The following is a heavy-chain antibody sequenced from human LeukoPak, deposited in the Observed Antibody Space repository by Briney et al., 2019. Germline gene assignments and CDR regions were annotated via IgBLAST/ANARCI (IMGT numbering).Heavy chain of an antibody. Sequence: GGSLRLSCAASGFTFSNYWMHWVRQAPGKGLVWVSRINSDGSSTRDADSVKGRFTISRDNAKNTLYLQMNSLSAEDTAVYYCARASSYSSGYDYWGQGTLVTVSS. D-gene: IGHD6-19*01. V-gene: IGHV3-74*01. CDR2: INSDGSST. CDR1: GFTFSNYW. CDR3: ARASSYSSGYDY. J-gene: IGHJ4*02.